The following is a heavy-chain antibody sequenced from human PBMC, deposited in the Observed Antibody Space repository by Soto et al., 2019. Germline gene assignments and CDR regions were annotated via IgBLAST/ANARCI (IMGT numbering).Heavy chain of an antibody. V-gene: IGHV1-46*01. Sequence: WASVKVSCKASGYTFTSYYMHWVRQAPGQGLEWMGIINPSGGSTSYAQKFQGRVTMTRDTSTSTVYMELSSLRSEDTAVYYCARGIKYYDFWSGYLDYYYYGMDVWGQGTTVTVS. CDR1: GYTFTSYY. J-gene: IGHJ6*02. CDR3: ARGIKYYDFWSGYLDYYYYGMDV. CDR2: INPSGGST. D-gene: IGHD3-3*01.